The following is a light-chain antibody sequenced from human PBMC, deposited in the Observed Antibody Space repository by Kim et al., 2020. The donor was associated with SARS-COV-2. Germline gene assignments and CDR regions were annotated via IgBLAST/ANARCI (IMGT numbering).Light chain of an antibody. V-gene: IGLV2-23*02. Sequence: QSVLTQPASVSESPGQSITISCTGTSSDVGSYNLVSWYQQHPGKAPKLMIYEVSKRPSGVSNRFSGSKSGNTASLTISGLQAEDEADYYCCSYAGSSTYVVFGGGTQLTVL. CDR1: SSDVGSYNL. CDR3: CSYAGSSTYVV. J-gene: IGLJ2*01. CDR2: EVS.